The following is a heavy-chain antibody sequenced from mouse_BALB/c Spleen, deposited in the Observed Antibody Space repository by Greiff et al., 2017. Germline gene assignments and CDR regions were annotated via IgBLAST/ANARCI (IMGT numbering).Heavy chain of an antibody. CDR1: GFSLTGYG. J-gene: IGHJ4*01. CDR3: ARDPPITTASYYYAMDY. V-gene: IGHV2-6-7*01. D-gene: IGHD1-2*01. CDR2: IWGDGST. Sequence: VKLVESGPGLVAPSQSLSITCTVSGFSLTGYGVNWVRQPPGKGLEWLGMIWGDGSTDYNSALKSRLSISKDNSKSQVFLKMNSLQTDDTARYYCARDPPITTASYYYAMDYWGQGTSVTVSS.